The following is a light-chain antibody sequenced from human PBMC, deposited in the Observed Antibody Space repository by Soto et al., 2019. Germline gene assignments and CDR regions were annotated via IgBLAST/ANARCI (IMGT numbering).Light chain of an antibody. Sequence: EIVLTQSPATLSLSPGERATLSCRASQSVITYLAWYQQKPGQAPRLLIYDAFNRATGIPARFSGSGSGTDFTLTISSLEPEDVAVYYCQQRSNWPRTFGQGTKVDI. V-gene: IGKV3-11*01. J-gene: IGKJ1*01. CDR2: DAF. CDR3: QQRSNWPRT. CDR1: QSVITY.